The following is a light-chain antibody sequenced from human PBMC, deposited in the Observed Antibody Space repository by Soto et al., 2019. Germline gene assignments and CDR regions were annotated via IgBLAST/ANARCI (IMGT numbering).Light chain of an antibody. Sequence: DIQMTQSPSSLSASLGDRVTITCRASQDISTYLNWYQQKPGKAPNLLIYTFLNLETGVPSRFSGSGSGTVFTLTISALQPEDIATYYCQQYNSLPYTFGQGTRLEIE. V-gene: IGKV1-33*01. CDR3: QQYNSLPYT. J-gene: IGKJ2*01. CDR2: TFL. CDR1: QDISTY.